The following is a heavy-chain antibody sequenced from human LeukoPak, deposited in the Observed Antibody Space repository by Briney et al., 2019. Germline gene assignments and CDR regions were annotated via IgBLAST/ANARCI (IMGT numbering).Heavy chain of an antibody. Sequence: PSETLSLTCTVSGGSISSSLFYWGWIRQPPGKGLEWIGSIYYSGSTYYNPSLKSRVTISVDTSKNQFSLKLSSVTAADTAVYYCARRRYYDYVWGSYRYMATRYFDYWGQGTLVTVSS. J-gene: IGHJ4*02. CDR1: GGSISSSLFY. CDR2: IYYSGST. D-gene: IGHD3-16*02. V-gene: IGHV4-39*07. CDR3: ARRRYYDYVWGSYRYMATRYFDY.